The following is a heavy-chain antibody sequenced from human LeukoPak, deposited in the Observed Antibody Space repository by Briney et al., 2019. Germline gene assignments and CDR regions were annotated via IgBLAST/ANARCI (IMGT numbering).Heavy chain of an antibody. CDR3: ARGFSSSWYDYYYYYYMDV. CDR1: GGSISSYY. Sequence: SETLSLTCTVSGGSISSYYWSWIRQPPGKGLAWIGYIYYSGSTNYNPSLKSRVTISVDTSKNQFSLKLSSVTAADTAVYYCARGFSSSWYDYYYYYYMDVWGKGTTVTISS. CDR2: IYYSGST. V-gene: IGHV4-59*01. D-gene: IGHD6-13*01. J-gene: IGHJ6*03.